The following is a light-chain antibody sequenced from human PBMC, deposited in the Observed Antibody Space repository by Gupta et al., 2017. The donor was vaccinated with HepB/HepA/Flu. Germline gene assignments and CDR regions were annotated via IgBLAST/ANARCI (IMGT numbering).Light chain of an antibody. CDR1: SSIIGAGYD. CDR2: GNA. CDR3: TAYDSRLSGAV. Sequence: SLLTPPPSVSGPPAQRVTIYCTGSSSIIGAGYDVPWSQPPPGTATNLPIHGNATRPSGVPDRVAGSKSGTSASPAIPGLQAEDEVEDYCTAYDSRLSGAVFGGGTKLTVL. V-gene: IGLV1-40*01. J-gene: IGLJ2*01.